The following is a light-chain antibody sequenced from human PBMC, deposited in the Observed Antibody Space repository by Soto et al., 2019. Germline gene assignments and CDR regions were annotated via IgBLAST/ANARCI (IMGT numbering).Light chain of an antibody. CDR2: GAS. CDR3: QQYGRSLMFT. J-gene: IGKJ2*01. Sequence: EIVLTQSPGTLSLSPGERATLSCRASQSVSSNYLAWYQQKPGQAPRLLIYGASRGAAGIPDRFSGSGSGTDFTIAISRLEPEDFALYFCQQYGRSLMFTFGQGTKLEVK. V-gene: IGKV3-20*01. CDR1: QSVSSNY.